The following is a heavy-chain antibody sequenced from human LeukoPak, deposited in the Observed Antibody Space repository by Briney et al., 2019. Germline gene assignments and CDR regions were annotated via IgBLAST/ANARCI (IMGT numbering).Heavy chain of an antibody. Sequence: GGSLRLSCAASGFTFSTYSMTWVRQRPGKGLEWVSSIYNSGSEIFYADSVKGRFTISRDNSNNMLYLQMNSLRAEDTAVYYCTRLGSSGWLDYWGQGTLVTVSS. J-gene: IGHJ4*02. CDR1: GFTFSTYS. V-gene: IGHV3-23*05. CDR3: TRLGSSGWLDY. D-gene: IGHD6-19*01. CDR2: IYNSGSEI.